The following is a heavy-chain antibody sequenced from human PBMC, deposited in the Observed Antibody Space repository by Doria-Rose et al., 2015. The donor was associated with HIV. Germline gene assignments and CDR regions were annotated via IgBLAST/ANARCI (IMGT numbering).Heavy chain of an antibody. D-gene: IGHD6-13*01. CDR2: MFSDDER. CDR3: ARIKSSRWYHKYYFDF. Sequence: QVQLVQSGPVLVKPTETLTLTCTVSGVSLNSSGMGELWMCQPPGKALEWLANMFSDDERSYNTSLKSSLTISRGTSKSQVVLTMTDMDPVDTATYYCARIKSSRWYHKYYFDFWGQGTLVIVSA. V-gene: IGHV2-26*01. J-gene: IGHJ4*02. CDR1: GVSLNSSGMG.